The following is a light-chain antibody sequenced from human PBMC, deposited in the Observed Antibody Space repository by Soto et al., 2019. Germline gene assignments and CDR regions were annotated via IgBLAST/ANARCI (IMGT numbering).Light chain of an antibody. V-gene: IGKV3D-15*01. CDR1: QSVGSD. Sequence: EIVMPQSPATLSVSPGERANLSCRASQSVGSDLAWYQQKHGQAPRLLIYDIFTRATGVPTRISGSGSGTECNLTISSLQSEDVAMYYCQQYNNLPPTLGQGTKVDIK. CDR2: DIF. CDR3: QQYNNLPPT. J-gene: IGKJ1*01.